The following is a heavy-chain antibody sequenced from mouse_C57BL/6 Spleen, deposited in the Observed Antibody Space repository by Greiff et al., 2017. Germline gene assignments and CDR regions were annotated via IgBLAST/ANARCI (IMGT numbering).Heavy chain of an antibody. D-gene: IGHD4-1*01. J-gene: IGHJ2*01. Sequence: QVQLQQPGAELVKPGASVKLSCKASGYTFTSYWMHWVKQRPGQGLEWIGMIHPNSGSTNYNEKFKSKATRTVDKSCSTAYMQLSSRTSEDSAVYYGARDWALDYGGKGTTLTVSS. CDR2: IHPNSGST. CDR3: ARDWALDY. V-gene: IGHV1-64*01. CDR1: GYTFTSYW.